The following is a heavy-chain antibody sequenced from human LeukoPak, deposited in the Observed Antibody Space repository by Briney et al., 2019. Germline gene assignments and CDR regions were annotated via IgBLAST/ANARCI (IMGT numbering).Heavy chain of an antibody. CDR1: GFTFSSYS. V-gene: IGHV3-48*01. CDR3: ARDYDFWSGYPTYDY. Sequence: GGSLRLSCAASGFTFSSYSMNWVRQAPGKGLEWVSYISSSSSTIYYADSVKGRFTISRDNAKNSLYLQMNSLRAEDMAVYYCARDYDFWSGYPTYDYWGQGTLVTVSS. J-gene: IGHJ4*02. CDR2: ISSSSSTI. D-gene: IGHD3-3*01.